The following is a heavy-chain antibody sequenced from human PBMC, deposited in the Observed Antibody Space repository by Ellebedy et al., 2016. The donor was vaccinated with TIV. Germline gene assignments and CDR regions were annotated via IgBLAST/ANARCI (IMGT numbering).Heavy chain of an antibody. Sequence: PGGSLRLSCTDSAFTVSSYWMQWVRQAPGKGLEWVANIKQDGSEEYYLDSVKGRFTISRDNAKKSLYLQMNSLRSEDTAVYYCARGSGWIIDYWGQGTLVTVSS. CDR3: ARGSGWIIDY. CDR1: AFTVSSYW. D-gene: IGHD6-19*01. CDR2: IKQDGSEE. V-gene: IGHV3-7*04. J-gene: IGHJ4*02.